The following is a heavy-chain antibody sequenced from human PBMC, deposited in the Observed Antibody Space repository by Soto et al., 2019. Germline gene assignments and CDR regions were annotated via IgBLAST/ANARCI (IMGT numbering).Heavy chain of an antibody. CDR1: GYTFTTYG. CDR2: ISAYNGNT. J-gene: IGHJ6*02. D-gene: IGHD5-18*01. Sequence: QVHLVQSGAEVKKPGASVKVSCKPSGYTFTTYGISWVRQAPGQGLEWMGWISAYNGNTNYAQKLQGRVTMTTDTSTSTAYMELRSLRSEDTAVYYCARDLYSYGSYAMDVWGQGTTVTVSS. V-gene: IGHV1-18*04. CDR3: ARDLYSYGSYAMDV.